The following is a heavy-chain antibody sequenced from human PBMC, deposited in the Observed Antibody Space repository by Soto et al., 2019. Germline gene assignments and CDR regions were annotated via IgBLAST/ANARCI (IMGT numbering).Heavy chain of an antibody. V-gene: IGHV3-30-3*01. Sequence: VGSLRLSSAASGFTFSSYAMQWVRQAPGKGLEWVAVISYDGSNKEYADSVKGRFTISRDNAKNTLYLQMNSLRAEDTAVYYCARGVWFGELLNPYGMDVWGQGTTVTVSS. J-gene: IGHJ6*02. CDR3: ARGVWFGELLNPYGMDV. CDR1: GFTFSSYA. CDR2: ISYDGSNK. D-gene: IGHD3-10*01.